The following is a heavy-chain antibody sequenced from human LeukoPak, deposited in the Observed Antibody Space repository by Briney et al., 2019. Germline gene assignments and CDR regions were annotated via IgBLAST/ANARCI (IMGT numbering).Heavy chain of an antibody. J-gene: IGHJ4*02. D-gene: IGHD6-13*01. CDR1: GFTFSSYG. CDR2: MSYDGGYR. V-gene: IGHV3-30*03. Sequence: PGGSLRLSCAASGFTFSSYGMHWVRQAPGKGLGWVAVMSYDGGYRFYADSVKGRFTISRDNSENTLYLQMNSLRDEDTAMYYCARDGAPYSTSWAPPPGFWGQGTLVTVSS. CDR3: ARDGAPYSTSWAPPPGF.